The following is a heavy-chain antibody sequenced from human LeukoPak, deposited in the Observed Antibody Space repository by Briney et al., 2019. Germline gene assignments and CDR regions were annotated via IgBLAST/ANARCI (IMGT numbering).Heavy chain of an antibody. V-gene: IGHV3-9*01. CDR2: ISWNSGSI. Sequence: GGSLRLSCAASGFTFDDYAMHWVRPAPGKGLEWVSGISWNSGSIGYADSVKGRFTISRDNAKNSLYLQMNSLRAEDTALYYCAKDIRDFDWSYFDYWGQGTLVTVSS. D-gene: IGHD3-9*01. CDR1: GFTFDDYA. CDR3: AKDIRDFDWSYFDY. J-gene: IGHJ4*02.